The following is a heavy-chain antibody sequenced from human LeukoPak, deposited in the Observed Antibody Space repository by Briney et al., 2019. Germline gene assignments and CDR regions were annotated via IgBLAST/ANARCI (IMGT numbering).Heavy chain of an antibody. Sequence: WGSLRLSCAASGFTFSSYSMNWVRQAPGKGLEWVSSISSSSSYIYYADSVKGRFTISRDNAKNSLYLRMNSLRAEDTAVYYCAREGNYGGNSVAFDIWGQGTMVTVSS. CDR2: ISSSSSYI. CDR1: GFTFSSYS. V-gene: IGHV3-21*01. CDR3: AREGNYGGNSVAFDI. D-gene: IGHD4-23*01. J-gene: IGHJ3*02.